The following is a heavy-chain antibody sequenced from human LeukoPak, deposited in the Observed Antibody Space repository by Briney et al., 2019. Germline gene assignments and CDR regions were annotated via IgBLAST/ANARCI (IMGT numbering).Heavy chain of an antibody. CDR2: INLDGTEE. D-gene: IGHD3/OR15-3a*01. CDR1: GFVFSTYW. J-gene: IGHJ4*02. Sequence: GGSLRLSCAASGFVFSTYWMTWVRQAPGKGLEWVANINLDGTEEHYVDSSLKGRFTISRDNTKNSLYLQMNSPRVEDTAVYYCASGRHDFLHWGQGTLVTVSS. V-gene: IGHV3-7*01. CDR3: ASGRHDFLH.